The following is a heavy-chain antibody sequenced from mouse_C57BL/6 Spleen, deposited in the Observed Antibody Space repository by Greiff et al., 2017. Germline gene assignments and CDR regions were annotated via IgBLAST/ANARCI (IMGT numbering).Heavy chain of an antibody. CDR3: ARDHYGNYYFDY. J-gene: IGHJ2*01. Sequence: EVQLQPSGPELVKPGASVKISCKASGYTFTDYYMNWVKQSHGKSLEWIGDINPNNGGTSYNQKFKGKATLTVDKSSSTAYMELRSLTSEDSAVYYCARDHYGNYYFDYWGQGTTLTVSS. V-gene: IGHV1-26*01. CDR2: INPNNGGT. CDR1: GYTFTDYY. D-gene: IGHD2-1*01.